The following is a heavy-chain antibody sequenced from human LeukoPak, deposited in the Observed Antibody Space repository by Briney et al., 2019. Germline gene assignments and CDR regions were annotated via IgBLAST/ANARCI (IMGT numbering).Heavy chain of an antibody. CDR3: ARSSYYYDSSGYSYYYYGMDV. J-gene: IGHJ6*02. V-gene: IGHV3-23*01. CDR1: GFTFSSYA. D-gene: IGHD3-22*01. CDR2: ISGSGGST. Sequence: GGSLRLSCAASGFTFSSYAMSWVRQAPGKGLEWVSAISGSGGSTYYADPVKGRFTISRDNSKNTLYLQMNSLRAEDTAVYYCARSSYYYDSSGYSYYYYGMDVWGQGTTVTVSS.